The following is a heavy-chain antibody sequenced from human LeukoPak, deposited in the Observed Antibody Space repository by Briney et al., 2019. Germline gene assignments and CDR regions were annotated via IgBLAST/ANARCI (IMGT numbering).Heavy chain of an antibody. Sequence: GASVKVSCKASGYTFTGYYMHWVRQAPGQGLEWMGWINPNSGGTNYAQKFQGRVTMTRDTSISTAYMELSRLRSDDTAVYYCARLFLSSAGGIRYFDSWGQGALVTVSS. V-gene: IGHV1-2*02. J-gene: IGHJ4*02. CDR3: ARLFLSSAGGIRYFDS. D-gene: IGHD6-13*01. CDR2: INPNSGGT. CDR1: GYTFTGYY.